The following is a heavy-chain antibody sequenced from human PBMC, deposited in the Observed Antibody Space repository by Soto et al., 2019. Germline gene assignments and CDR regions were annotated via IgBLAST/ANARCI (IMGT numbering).Heavy chain of an antibody. CDR3: ARYSGKYQGPIDY. V-gene: IGHV3-30*03. J-gene: IGHJ4*02. CDR1: GFTFSHYA. D-gene: IGHD1-26*01. CDR2: ISYDGSNK. Sequence: QVQLVESGGGVVQPGRSLRLSCAASGFTFSHYAIHWVRQAPGKGLEWVAVISYDGSNKHYADSVKGRFTVSRDNSKNTLYLQMNSMIAEDTSVYFCARYSGKYQGPIDYWGQGTLVTVSS.